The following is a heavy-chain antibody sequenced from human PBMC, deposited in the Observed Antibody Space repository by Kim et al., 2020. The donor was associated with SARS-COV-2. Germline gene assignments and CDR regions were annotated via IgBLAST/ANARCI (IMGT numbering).Heavy chain of an antibody. Sequence: GGSLRLSCAASGFSFSRHAIHWVRQAQGKGLEWVSVVSGDGSSQYYANSVKGRFTISRDNSKNTLYLQMNSLRDEDTAVYYWARESGGYEPFDYWGQGALVTVSS. J-gene: IGHJ4*02. CDR3: ARESGGYEPFDY. CDR1: GFSFSRHA. D-gene: IGHD5-12*01. CDR2: VSGDGSSQ. V-gene: IGHV3-30-3*01.